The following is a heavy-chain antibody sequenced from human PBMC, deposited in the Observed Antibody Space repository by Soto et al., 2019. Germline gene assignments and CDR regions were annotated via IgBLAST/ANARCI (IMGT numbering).Heavy chain of an antibody. Sequence: SETLSVTCTVSGGSVSSSSYYWGLVRQPPGKGLEWIGSVYYSGSTYYNPSLESRVTISVDKSKNQFSLKLMSLSAADTAVYYCGRLEGLATISYYFDYWGQGALVTVSS. J-gene: IGHJ4*02. CDR3: GRLEGLATISYYFDY. D-gene: IGHD3-9*01. V-gene: IGHV4-39*01. CDR1: GGSVSSSSYY. CDR2: VYYSGST.